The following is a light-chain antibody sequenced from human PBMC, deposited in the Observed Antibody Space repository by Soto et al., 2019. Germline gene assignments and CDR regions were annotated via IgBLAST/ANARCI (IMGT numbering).Light chain of an antibody. J-gene: IGKJ2*01. Sequence: EIVLTQSPGTLSLSPGERATLSCRASQSVSSSYLAWYQQKPGQAPRLLIYGASSRATGIPDRFSGSGSGTDFTLTISRLEPEDFAEYYCQQYGSSPRVYTFGQGTKLEIK. CDR2: GAS. CDR3: QQYGSSPRVYT. CDR1: QSVSSSY. V-gene: IGKV3-20*01.